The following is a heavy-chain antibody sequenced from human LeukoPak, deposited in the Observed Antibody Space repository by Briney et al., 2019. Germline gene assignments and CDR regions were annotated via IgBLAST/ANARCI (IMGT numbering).Heavy chain of an antibody. Sequence: ASVKVSCKASAYTFTGYYMHWVRQAPGQGLEWMGWINPNFGATNYAQNFQGRVTMTRDTSISTACMELTRLTSDDTAVYYCARGRGVYGGTFYNWFDPWGQGTLVTVSS. V-gene: IGHV1-2*02. CDR3: ARGRGVYGGTFYNWFDP. D-gene: IGHD3-10*01. J-gene: IGHJ5*02. CDR1: AYTFTGYY. CDR2: INPNFGAT.